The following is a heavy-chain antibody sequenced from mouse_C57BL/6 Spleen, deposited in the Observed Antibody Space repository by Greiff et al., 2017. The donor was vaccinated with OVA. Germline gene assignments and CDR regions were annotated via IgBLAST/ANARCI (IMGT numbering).Heavy chain of an antibody. V-gene: IGHV1-52*01. Sequence: QVQLQQPGAELVRPGSSVKLSCKASGYTFTSYWMHWVKQRPIQGLEWIGNIDPSDSETHYNQKFKDKATLTVDKSSSTAYMQLSSLTSEDPAVYYCAHGNHGGAMDYWGQGTSVTVSS. CDR2: IDPSDSET. J-gene: IGHJ4*01. D-gene: IGHD2-1*01. CDR3: AHGNHGGAMDY. CDR1: GYTFTSYW.